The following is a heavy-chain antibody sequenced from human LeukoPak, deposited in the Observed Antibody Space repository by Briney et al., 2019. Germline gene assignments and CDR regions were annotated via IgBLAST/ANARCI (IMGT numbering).Heavy chain of an antibody. CDR3: ARDQEGFDY. J-gene: IGHJ4*02. CDR1: GYSFTSNY. V-gene: IGHV1-46*01. CDR2: IYPRDGST. Sequence: ASVKVSCKASGYSFTSNYIHWVRQAPGQGLEWMGMIYPRDGSTSYAQRFQDRVTVTRDTSTSTVHMELSGLRSEDTAVYYCARDQEGFDYWGQGTQVTVCS.